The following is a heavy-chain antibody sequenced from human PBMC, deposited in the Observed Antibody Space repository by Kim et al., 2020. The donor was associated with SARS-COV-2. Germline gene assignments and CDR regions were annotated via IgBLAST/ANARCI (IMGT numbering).Heavy chain of an antibody. CDR1: GFTFSDYY. J-gene: IGHJ6*02. CDR2: ISSSGSTI. D-gene: IGHD3-10*01. CDR3: ARDAWFGELFHYYGMDV. V-gene: IGHV3-11*01. Sequence: GGSLRLSCAASGFTFSDYYMSWIRQAPGKGLEWVSYISSSGSTIYYADSVKGRFTISRDNAKNSLYLQMNSLRAEDTAVYYCARDAWFGELFHYYGMDVWGQGTTVTVSS.